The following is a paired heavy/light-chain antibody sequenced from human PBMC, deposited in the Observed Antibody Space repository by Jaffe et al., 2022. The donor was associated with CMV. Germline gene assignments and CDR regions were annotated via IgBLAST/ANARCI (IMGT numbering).Light chain of an antibody. Sequence: DIVVTQSPDSLAVSLGERATINCKSSQSVLYSSSNKNYLGWYQQKPGQPPKLLISWASTRESGVPDRFSGSGSETDFTLTISSLQAEDVAIYYCQQYYPPSPTFGQGTKVEIK. CDR2: WAS. J-gene: IGKJ1*01. CDR1: QSVLYSSSNKNY. CDR3: QQYYPPSPT. V-gene: IGKV4-1*01.
Heavy chain of an antibody. CDR2: IIPAFRMS. Sequence: QVKLEQSGAEVKKPGSSVKVSCKASGGTFGNYAINWVRQAPGQGLEWMGGIIPAFRMSDYAQKFQGRVTITADESTSTAYMELTSLRYEDTAVYYCATFSTLVIIGPMSTWGQGTLVTVSS. V-gene: IGHV1-69*01. CDR1: GGTFGNYA. J-gene: IGHJ5*02. D-gene: IGHD3-3*01. CDR3: ATFSTLVIIGPMST.